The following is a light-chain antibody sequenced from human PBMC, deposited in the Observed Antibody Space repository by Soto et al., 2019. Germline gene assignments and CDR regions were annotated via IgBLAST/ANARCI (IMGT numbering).Light chain of an antibody. CDR2: VGTGGIVG. CDR3: GADHGSWSNFGPGV. V-gene: IGLV9-49*01. J-gene: IGLJ3*02. CDR1: SGYSNYK. Sequence: QLVLTQPPSASASLGASVTLTCTLSSGYSNYKVDWYQQRPGKGPRFVMRVGTGGIVGSKGDGIPDRFSVLGSGLNRYLTIKNIQEEDESDYHGGADHGSWSNFGPGVFGGGTKLTVL.